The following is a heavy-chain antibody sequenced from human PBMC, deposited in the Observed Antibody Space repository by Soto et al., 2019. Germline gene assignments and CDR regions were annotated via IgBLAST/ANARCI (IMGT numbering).Heavy chain of an antibody. CDR1: GGSISSGGYY. Sequence: SETLSLTCTVSGGSISSGGYYWSWIRQHPGKGLEWIGYIYYSGSTYYNPPLKSRVTISVDTSKNQFSLKLSSVTAADTAVYYCARDLEYYDSSGYVYYYGMDVWGQGTTVTVSS. D-gene: IGHD3-22*01. CDR2: IYYSGST. CDR3: ARDLEYYDSSGYVYYYGMDV. J-gene: IGHJ6*02. V-gene: IGHV4-31*03.